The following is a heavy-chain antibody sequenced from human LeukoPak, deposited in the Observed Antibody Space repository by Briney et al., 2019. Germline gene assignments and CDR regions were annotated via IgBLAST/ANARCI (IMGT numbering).Heavy chain of an antibody. J-gene: IGHJ6*02. Sequence: KPSETLSLTCTVSGGSISSYYWSWIRQPPGKGLEWIGYIYYSGSTNYNPSLKSRVTISVDTSKNQFSLKLSSVTAADTAVYYCASVPHITMVRGVTNRYYYYYGMDVWGQGTTVTVFS. CDR2: IYYSGST. CDR1: GGSISSYY. D-gene: IGHD3-10*01. V-gene: IGHV4-59*08. CDR3: ASVPHITMVRGVTNRYYYYYGMDV.